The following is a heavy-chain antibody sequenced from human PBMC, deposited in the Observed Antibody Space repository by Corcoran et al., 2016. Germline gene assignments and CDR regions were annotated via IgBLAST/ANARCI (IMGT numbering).Heavy chain of an antibody. J-gene: IGHJ3*02. Sequence: QVQLQESGPGLVKPSQTLSLTCTVSGGSISSGGYYWSWIRQHPGKGLEWLGYIYYSGRTYYNPSLKSRVTISVATSKNQFSLKLSSVTAADTAVYYCTRVSGYNSARKAFDIWGQGTMVTVSS. V-gene: IGHV4-31*03. CDR3: TRVSGYNSARKAFDI. CDR1: GGSISSGGYY. CDR2: IYYSGRT. D-gene: IGHD6-19*01.